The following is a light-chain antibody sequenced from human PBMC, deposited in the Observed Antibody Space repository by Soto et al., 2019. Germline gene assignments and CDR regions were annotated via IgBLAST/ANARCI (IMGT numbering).Light chain of an antibody. Sequence: QSALTQPASVSGSPGQSITISCTGTSSDVGSYNLVSWYQQHPGKAPKLMIYEGSKRPSGVSNRFSGSKSGNTASLTISALQDEDEAAYYCCSYAGSSTLLVFGGGTKVTVL. CDR3: CSYAGSSTLLV. CDR1: SSDVGSYNL. J-gene: IGLJ2*01. V-gene: IGLV2-23*01. CDR2: EGS.